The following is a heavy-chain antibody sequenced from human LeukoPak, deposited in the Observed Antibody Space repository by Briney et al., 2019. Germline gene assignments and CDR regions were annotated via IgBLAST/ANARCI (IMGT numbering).Heavy chain of an antibody. CDR2: ISYDGSNK. CDR3: ARGGGTVGAPGRDAFDI. D-gene: IGHD1-26*01. CDR1: GFTFSSYP. J-gene: IGHJ3*02. Sequence: SGRSLRLSCAASGFTFSSYPMHWVRQAPGKGLEWVGGISYDGSNKYYADSVKGRFTISRDNSKNTLYLQMNSLRAEDTAVYYCARGGGTVGAPGRDAFDIWGQGTMVTVSS. V-gene: IGHV3-30*04.